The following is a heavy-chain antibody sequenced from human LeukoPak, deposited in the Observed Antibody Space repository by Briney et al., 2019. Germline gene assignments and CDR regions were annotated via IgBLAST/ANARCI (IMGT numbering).Heavy chain of an antibody. Sequence: GGSLRLSCAASGFTFSTYTMTWVRQAPGKGLECVSTIDGRSVDTYYADSVKGRFTISGDNAKNSLYLQMNSLRAEDTAVYYCARAEAAGGAFDYWGQGTLVTVSS. D-gene: IGHD6-13*01. CDR3: ARAEAAGGAFDY. J-gene: IGHJ4*02. CDR1: GFTFSTYT. V-gene: IGHV3-21*01. CDR2: IDGRSVDT.